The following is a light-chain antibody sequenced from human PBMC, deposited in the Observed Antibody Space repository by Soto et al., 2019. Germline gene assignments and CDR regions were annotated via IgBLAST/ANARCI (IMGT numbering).Light chain of an antibody. Sequence: DIQMTQSPTSLAASVGDRVTITCRASQTLSNYVNWIQQKPGKAPKRLIHAASSLQSGVPSRFSGTGSGTDFTLTISGLQPEDCATYFCQQTYSAPLAFGGGTKVEIK. J-gene: IGKJ4*01. CDR1: QTLSNY. CDR2: AAS. V-gene: IGKV1-39*01. CDR3: QQTYSAPLA.